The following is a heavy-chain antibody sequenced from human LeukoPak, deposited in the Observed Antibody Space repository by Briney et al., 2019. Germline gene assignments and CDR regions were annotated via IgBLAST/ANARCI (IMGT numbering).Heavy chain of an antibody. V-gene: IGHV3-48*02. CDR1: GFTFSSYS. D-gene: IGHD6-13*01. CDR3: KSGGAAPGSFDN. CDR2: ITSSSTSM. Sequence: GGSLRLSCAASGFTFSSYSVNWVRQAPGKGLEWISYITSSSTSMYYADSVKGRFTISRDNAKNSLYLQMNSLRDEDTAVYYCKSGGAAPGSFDNWGQGTLVTVSP. J-gene: IGHJ4*02.